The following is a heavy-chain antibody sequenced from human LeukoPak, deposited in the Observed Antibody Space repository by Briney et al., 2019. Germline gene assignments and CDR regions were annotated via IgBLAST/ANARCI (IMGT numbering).Heavy chain of an antibody. J-gene: IGHJ1*01. CDR2: INPNSGGT. Sequence: GASVKVSCKASGYTFTGYYMHWVRQAPGQGLEWMGWINPNSGGTNYAQKFQGRVTMTRDTSISTAYMELSRLRSDDTAVCYCARGWYYYDSSGYPAAEYFQHWGQGTLVTVSS. D-gene: IGHD3-22*01. CDR3: ARGWYYYDSSGYPAAEYFQH. CDR1: GYTFTGYY. V-gene: IGHV1-2*02.